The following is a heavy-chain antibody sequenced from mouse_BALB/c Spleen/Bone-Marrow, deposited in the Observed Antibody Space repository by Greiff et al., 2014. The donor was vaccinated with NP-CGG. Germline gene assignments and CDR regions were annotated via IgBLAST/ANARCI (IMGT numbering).Heavy chain of an antibody. J-gene: IGHJ4*01. CDR2: IAPGSGNI. CDR1: GYTFTSYW. V-gene: IGHV1S41*01. D-gene: IGHD1-1*01. Sequence: DLVKPGASAKLSCKASGYTFTSYWINWVKQRPGQGLEWIGRIAPGSGNIYYNEMFKVKATLTVDASSSTAYIQLSSLSSEDSAAYFCARSYYVSSPYAMDYWGQGTSVTVSS. CDR3: ARSYYVSSPYAMDY.